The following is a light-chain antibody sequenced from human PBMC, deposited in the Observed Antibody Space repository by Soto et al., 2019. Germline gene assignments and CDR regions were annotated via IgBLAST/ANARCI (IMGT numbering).Light chain of an antibody. Sequence: EIVMTQSPGTLSVSPGERATLSCRASQSVSSYLAWYQQKPGQAPRLLIYDASNRATGIPARFSGSGSGTDFTLTISSLEPEDFAVYYCQQRLNWPPITFGQGTRLEIK. CDR2: DAS. CDR3: QQRLNWPPIT. CDR1: QSVSSY. J-gene: IGKJ5*01. V-gene: IGKV3-11*01.